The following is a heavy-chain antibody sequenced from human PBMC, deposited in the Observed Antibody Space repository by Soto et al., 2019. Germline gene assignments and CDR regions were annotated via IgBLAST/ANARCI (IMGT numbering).Heavy chain of an antibody. CDR2: ISAYNGNT. CDR3: ARDKFNYGDYKAFDY. D-gene: IGHD4-17*01. Sequence: ASVKVSCKASGYTFTSYGISWVRQAPGQGLEWMGWISAYNGNTNYAQKLQGRVTMTIDTSTSTAYMELRSLRSNDTAVYYCARDKFNYGDYKAFDYWGQGTLVTVSS. CDR1: GYTFTSYG. V-gene: IGHV1-18*01. J-gene: IGHJ4*02.